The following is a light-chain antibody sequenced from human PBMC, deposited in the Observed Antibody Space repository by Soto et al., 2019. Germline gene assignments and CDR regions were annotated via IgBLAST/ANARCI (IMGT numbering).Light chain of an antibody. CDR3: QQYSRLWS. J-gene: IGKJ1*01. CDR2: AAS. CDR1: QSISSY. Sequence: DIQMTQSPSSLSASVGDRVTITCRASQSISSYLNWYQQKPGKAPKLLIYAASSLQSGVPPRFSGDGSGTEFTLTISSLQRDDFGIYYCQQYSRLWSFGQGTKVDIK. V-gene: IGKV1-39*01.